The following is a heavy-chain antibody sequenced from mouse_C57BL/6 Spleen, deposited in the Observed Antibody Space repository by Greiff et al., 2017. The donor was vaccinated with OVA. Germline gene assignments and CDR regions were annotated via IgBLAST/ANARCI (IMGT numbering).Heavy chain of an antibody. J-gene: IGHJ2*01. CDR3: ARRAQATLYFDY. Sequence: QVQLQQPGAELVRPGPSVKLSCKASGYTFTSYWMHWVKQRPGQGLEWIGVIDPSDSYTNYNQKFKGKATLTVDTSSSTAYMQLSSLTSEDSAVYYCARRAQATLYFDYWGQGTTLTVSS. CDR2: IDPSDSYT. CDR1: GYTFTSYW. D-gene: IGHD3-2*02. V-gene: IGHV1-59*01.